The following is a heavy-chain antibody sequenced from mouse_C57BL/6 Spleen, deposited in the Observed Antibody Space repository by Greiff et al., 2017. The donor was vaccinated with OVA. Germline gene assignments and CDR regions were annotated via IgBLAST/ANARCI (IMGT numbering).Heavy chain of an antibody. Sequence: EVKLVESGGGLVKPGGSLKLSCAASGFTFSSYAMSWVRQTPEKRLEWVATISDGGSYTYYPDNVKGRFTISRDNAKNNLYLQMSPLKSEDTAMYYCARASYSNYLDYWGQGTTLTVSS. CDR2: ISDGGSYT. D-gene: IGHD2-5*01. CDR3: ARASYSNYLDY. V-gene: IGHV5-4*03. CDR1: GFTFSSYA. J-gene: IGHJ2*01.